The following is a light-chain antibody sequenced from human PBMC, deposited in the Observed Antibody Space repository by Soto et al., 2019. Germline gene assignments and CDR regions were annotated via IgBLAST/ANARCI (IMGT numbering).Light chain of an antibody. CDR2: ADS. Sequence: SYELTQPPSVSVAPGQTARITCGGYNIGSKSVHWYQQKPGQAPVLVIYADSDRPSGIPERFSGSNSGNTATLTISRVAAGDEADYYCHVWDSSSDHVVFGGGTKVTVL. V-gene: IGLV3-21*02. CDR1: NIGSKS. CDR3: HVWDSSSDHVV. J-gene: IGLJ2*01.